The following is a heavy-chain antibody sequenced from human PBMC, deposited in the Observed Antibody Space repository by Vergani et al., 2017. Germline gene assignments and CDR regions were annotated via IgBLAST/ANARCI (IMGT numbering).Heavy chain of an antibody. CDR2: IYYSGST. CDR3: ARVGDGGSYFDY. Sequence: QVQLQESGPGLVKPSETLSLTCTVSGGSISSYYWSWIRQPPGKGLEWIGYIYYSGSTNYNPSLKSRVTISVDTSKNQFSLKLSSVTAADTAVYYCARVGDGGSYFDYWGQGTLVTVSS. CDR1: GGSISSYY. D-gene: IGHD4-23*01. J-gene: IGHJ4*02. V-gene: IGHV4-59*01.